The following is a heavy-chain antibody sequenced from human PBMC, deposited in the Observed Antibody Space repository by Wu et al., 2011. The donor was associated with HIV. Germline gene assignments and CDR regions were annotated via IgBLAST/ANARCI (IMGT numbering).Heavy chain of an antibody. CDR3: ARGLRGDSSGYNAHFDY. V-gene: IGHV4-4*09. J-gene: IGHJ4*02. D-gene: IGHD3-22*01. Sequence: QVQLQESGPGLVKPSETLSLTCSVSGGSISSYYWSWIRQPPGKGLEWIGYIYASGNTNYSPSLKSRVTISVDTSKNQFTLKLSSVTAADTAVYYCARGLRGDSSGYNAHFDYWGQGTLVTVSS. CDR1: GGSISSYY. CDR2: IYASGNT.